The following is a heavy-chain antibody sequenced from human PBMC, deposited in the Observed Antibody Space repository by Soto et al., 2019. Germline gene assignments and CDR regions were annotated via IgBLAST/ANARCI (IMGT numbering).Heavy chain of an antibody. D-gene: IGHD6-19*01. J-gene: IGHJ4*02. Sequence: GASVKVSCKASGYTFTTYDISWVRQATGQGLEWMGWMNPYSGNTGYAQKFQGRVTMTRDTSISTAYMELSRLTSDDTAVYYCASAAVTGTAGLDFWGQGTQVTVSS. CDR3: ASAAVTGTAGLDF. CDR1: GYTFTTYD. CDR2: MNPYSGNT. V-gene: IGHV1-8*01.